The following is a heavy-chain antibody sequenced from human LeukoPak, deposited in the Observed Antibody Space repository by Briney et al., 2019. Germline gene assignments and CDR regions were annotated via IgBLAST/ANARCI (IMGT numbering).Heavy chain of an antibody. J-gene: IGHJ4*02. D-gene: IGHD2-2*01. CDR3: ARDMGGGYCSSTSCYEFDY. CDR1: GYTFTGYY. CDR2: IIPNSGGT. V-gene: IGHV1-2*02. Sequence: ASVKVSCMDSGYTFTGYYMLWVRPAPGRGLEWVGWIIPNSGGTNYAQTLQGRVTMTRDTSPSTAQREESRVRSDDKAVYYGARDMGGGYCSSTSCYEFDYWGQGTMVTVSS.